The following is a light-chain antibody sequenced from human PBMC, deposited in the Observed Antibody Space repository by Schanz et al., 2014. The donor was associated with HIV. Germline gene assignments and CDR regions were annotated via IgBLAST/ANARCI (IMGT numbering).Light chain of an antibody. V-gene: IGKV3D-15*01. Sequence: EIVLTQSPGTLSLSPGERATLSCRASQSISNNLAWYQHKPGQAPRLLIYDASNRATGIPARFSGSGSGTDFTLTISSLQPDDFATYYCQQYDSSSWTFGQGTKVETK. CDR1: QSISNN. J-gene: IGKJ1*01. CDR2: DAS. CDR3: QQYDSSSWT.